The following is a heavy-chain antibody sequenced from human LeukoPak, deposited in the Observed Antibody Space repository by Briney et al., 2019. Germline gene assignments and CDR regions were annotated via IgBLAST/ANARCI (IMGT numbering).Heavy chain of an antibody. CDR2: INHSGST. CDR1: GGSFSGYY. Sequence: PSETLSLTCAAYGGSFSGYYWSWIRQPPGKGLEWIGEINHSGSTNYNPSLKSRVTISVDTSKNQFSLKLSSVTAADTAVYYCARVVTGGNSLFDYWGQGTLVTVSS. V-gene: IGHV4-34*01. CDR3: ARVVTGGNSLFDY. D-gene: IGHD2-21*02. J-gene: IGHJ4*02.